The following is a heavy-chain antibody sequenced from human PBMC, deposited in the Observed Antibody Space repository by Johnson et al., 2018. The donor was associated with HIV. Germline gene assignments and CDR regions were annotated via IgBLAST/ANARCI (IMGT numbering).Heavy chain of an antibody. D-gene: IGHD3-3*01. CDR2: ISYDGSNK. V-gene: IGHV3-30*04. J-gene: IGHJ3*02. CDR1: GFTFSSYA. Sequence: VQLVESGGGVVQPGGSLRLSCAASGFTFSSYAMHWVRQAPGKGLEWVAVISYDGSNKYYADSVKGRFSISREDAKDALYLQMNSLRAEDTALYYCARDRDYDFWSRDAFDIWGQGTMVTVSS. CDR3: ARDRDYDFWSRDAFDI.